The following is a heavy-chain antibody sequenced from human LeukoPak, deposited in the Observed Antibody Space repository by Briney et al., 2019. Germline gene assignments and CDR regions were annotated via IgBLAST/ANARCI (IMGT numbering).Heavy chain of an antibody. CDR3: AKDWDSSSWAYYFDY. V-gene: IGHV3-21*04. CDR1: GFTLSSYS. D-gene: IGHD6-13*01. CDR2: ISSSSSYI. Sequence: GGSLRLSCAASGFTLSSYSMNWVRQAPGKGLEWVSSISSSSSYIYYADSVKGRFTISRDNAKNSLYLQMNSLRAEDTAVYYCAKDWDSSSWAYYFDYWGQGTLVTVSS. J-gene: IGHJ4*02.